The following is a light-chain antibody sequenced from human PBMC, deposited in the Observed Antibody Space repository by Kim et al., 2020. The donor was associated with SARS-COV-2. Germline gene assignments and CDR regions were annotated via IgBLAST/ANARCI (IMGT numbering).Light chain of an antibody. CDR1: SGHSSYP. CDR3: QTWSTGPV. Sequence: QPVLTQSPSASASLGASVKLTCTLSSGHSSYPVAWYQLQPEKGPQYLMKVNSDGSHNKADGIPDRFSGSSSGAERYLTISSLQSKDEADYYCQTWSTGPVFGGGTQLTVL. V-gene: IGLV4-69*01. CDR2: VNSDGSH. J-gene: IGLJ3*02.